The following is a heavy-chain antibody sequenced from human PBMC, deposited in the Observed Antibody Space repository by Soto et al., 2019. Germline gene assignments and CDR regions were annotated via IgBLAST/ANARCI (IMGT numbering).Heavy chain of an antibody. CDR2: IYYSGST. V-gene: IGHV4-39*01. CDR3: ARRHYGSGSYYKGYCGMDV. CDR1: GGSISSSSYY. J-gene: IGHJ6*02. D-gene: IGHD3-10*01. Sequence: SETLSLTCTVSGGSISSSSYYWGWIRQPPGKGLEWIGSIYYSGSTYYNPSLKSRVTISVDTSKNQFSLKLSSVTAADTAVYYCARRHYGSGSYYKGYCGMDVWGQGTTVT.